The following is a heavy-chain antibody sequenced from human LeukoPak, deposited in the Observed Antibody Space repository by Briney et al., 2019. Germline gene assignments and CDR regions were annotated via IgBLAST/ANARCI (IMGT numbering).Heavy chain of an antibody. CDR1: GFTFSSYA. CDR3: ANSGTGRRTFDY. D-gene: IGHD3-10*01. CDR2: ISGSGGST. Sequence: GGSLRLSCAASGFTFSSYAMSWVRQAPGKGLEWVSAISGSGGSTYYADSVKGPFTISRDNSKNTLYLQMNSLRAEDTAVYYCANSGTGRRTFDYWGQGTLVTVSS. J-gene: IGHJ4*02. V-gene: IGHV3-23*01.